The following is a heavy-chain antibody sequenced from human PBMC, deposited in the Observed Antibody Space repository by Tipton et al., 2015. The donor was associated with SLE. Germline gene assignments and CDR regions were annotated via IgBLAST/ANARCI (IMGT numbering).Heavy chain of an antibody. J-gene: IGHJ2*01. CDR1: GGSISSGGYY. D-gene: IGHD6-19*01. CDR3: ARGVRIAVVKGWYFDL. Sequence: TLSLTCTVSGGSISSGGYYWSWIRQHPGKGLEWIGYIYYSGSTYYNPSLKSRVTISADTSKNQFSLKLNSVTAADTAVYYCARGVRIAVVKGWYFDLWGRGTLVTVSS. CDR2: IYYSGST. V-gene: IGHV4-31*03.